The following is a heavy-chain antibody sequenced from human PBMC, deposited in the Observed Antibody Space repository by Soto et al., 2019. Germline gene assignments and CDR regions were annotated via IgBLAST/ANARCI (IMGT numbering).Heavy chain of an antibody. CDR2: ISYDGSNK. Sequence: GGSLRLSCVASGFTFSNYNMNWVRQAPGKGLEWVAVISYDGSNKYYADSVKGRFTISRDNSKNTLYLQMNSLRAEDTAVYYCAKDVVVGATTGLGDYYYYYGMDVWGQGTTVTVSS. D-gene: IGHD1-26*01. CDR1: GFTFSNYN. J-gene: IGHJ6*02. V-gene: IGHV3-30*18. CDR3: AKDVVVGATTGLGDYYYYYGMDV.